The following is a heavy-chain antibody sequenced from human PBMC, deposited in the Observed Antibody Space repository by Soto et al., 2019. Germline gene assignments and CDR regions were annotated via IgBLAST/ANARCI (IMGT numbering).Heavy chain of an antibody. CDR1: GFTFSSYS. J-gene: IGHJ6*03. Sequence: GGSLRLSCAASGFTFSSYSMNWVRQAPGKGLEWVSSISSSSSYIYYADSVKGRFTISRDNAKNSLYLQMNSLRAEDTAVYYCAREVGIFGVVTPEYYYYYYMDVWGKGTTVTVSS. D-gene: IGHD3-3*01. CDR2: ISSSSSYI. CDR3: AREVGIFGVVTPEYYYYYYMDV. V-gene: IGHV3-21*01.